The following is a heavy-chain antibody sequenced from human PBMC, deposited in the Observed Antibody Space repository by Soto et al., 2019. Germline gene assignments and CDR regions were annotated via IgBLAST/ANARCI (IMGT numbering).Heavy chain of an antibody. CDR1: GYNFTTYW. D-gene: IGHD3-10*01. V-gene: IGHV5-51*01. CDR3: ARAMVRGKNYYGMNV. J-gene: IGHJ6*02. Sequence: SLKISCKGSGYNFTTYWIGWVRQMPGKGLECMGIIYPGDSDTRYSPSFQGQVTISADKSISTAYLQWSSLKASDTAMYYCARAMVRGKNYYGMNVWGQGTTVTVSS. CDR2: IYPGDSDT.